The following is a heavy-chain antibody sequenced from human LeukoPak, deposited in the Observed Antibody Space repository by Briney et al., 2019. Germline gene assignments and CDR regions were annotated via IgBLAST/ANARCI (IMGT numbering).Heavy chain of an antibody. V-gene: IGHV4-39*01. Sequence: SETLSLTCTVSGGSISSSSFYWGWIRQPPGKGLEWIGTIYYTGRTTYNPSLGSRLTISADTSTSQLSLKLSSVTAADTAVYYCARHKPTGSYPLELWGQGTLVTVSS. CDR2: IYYTGRT. J-gene: IGHJ4*02. CDR3: ARHKPTGSYPLEL. CDR1: GGSISSSSFY. D-gene: IGHD3-10*01.